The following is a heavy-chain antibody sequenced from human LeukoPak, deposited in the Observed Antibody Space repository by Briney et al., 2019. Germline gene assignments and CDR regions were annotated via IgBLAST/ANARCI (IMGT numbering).Heavy chain of an antibody. CDR1: GYTFTGYY. CDR2: INPNSGGT. Sequence: ASVKVSCKTSGYTFTGYYMHWVRQAPGQGLEWMGWINPNSGGTNYAQEFQGRVTMTRDTSISTAYMELSRLRSDDTAVYYCARETGAMGFDPWGQGTLVTVSS. V-gene: IGHV1-2*02. CDR3: ARETGAMGFDP. J-gene: IGHJ5*02. D-gene: IGHD1/OR15-1a*01.